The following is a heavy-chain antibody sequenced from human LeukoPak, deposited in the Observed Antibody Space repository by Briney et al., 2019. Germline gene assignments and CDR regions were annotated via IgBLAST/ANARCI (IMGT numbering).Heavy chain of an antibody. V-gene: IGHV3-74*01. J-gene: IGHJ4*02. CDR2: IKGDGSSI. CDR1: GFTFSSCS. CDR3: VRGTIAAAGIDY. Sequence: PGGSLRLSCAASGFTFSSCSVHWVRQAPGKGLVWVSRIKGDGSSISYADSVKGRFTTFRDNAKNTLFLQMDSLRAEDTAVYYCVRGTIAAAGIDYWGQGTLVTVSS. D-gene: IGHD6-13*01.